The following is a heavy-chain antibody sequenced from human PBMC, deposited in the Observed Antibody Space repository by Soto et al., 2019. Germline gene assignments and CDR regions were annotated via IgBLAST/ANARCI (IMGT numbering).Heavy chain of an antibody. CDR2: IYYSGST. Sequence: SETLSLTCTVSGGSISSYYWSWIRQPPGKGLERIGYIYYSGSTNYNPSLKSRVTISVDTSKNQFSLKLSSVTAADTAVYYCARHRLYCSSTSCSYNWFDPWGQGTLVTVSS. J-gene: IGHJ5*02. CDR1: GGSISSYY. V-gene: IGHV4-59*08. CDR3: ARHRLYCSSTSCSYNWFDP. D-gene: IGHD2-2*01.